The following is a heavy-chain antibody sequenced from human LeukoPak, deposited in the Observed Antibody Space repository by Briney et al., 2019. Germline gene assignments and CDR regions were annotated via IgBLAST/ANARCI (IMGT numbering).Heavy chain of an antibody. D-gene: IGHD2-2*01. V-gene: IGHV3-30*07. J-gene: IGHJ4*02. Sequence: GGSLRLSCAASGFTFSSYAMHWVRQAPGKGLEWVAVIWNDGTNKYYADSVKGRLTVSRDNSKNILYLLIDSLRAEDTAVYYCVRGRYCSSTSCYAAAPDFWGQGTQVTVSS. CDR2: IWNDGTNK. CDR3: VRGRYCSSTSCYAAAPDF. CDR1: GFTFSSYA.